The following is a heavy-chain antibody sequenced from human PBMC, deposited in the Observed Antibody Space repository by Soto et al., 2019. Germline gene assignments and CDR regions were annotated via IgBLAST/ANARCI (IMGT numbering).Heavy chain of an antibody. J-gene: IGHJ5*02. V-gene: IGHV4-4*07. Sequence: SETLSLTCTVSGASISSFYWSWIRKSAGKGLEWIGRIYATGTTDYNPSLKSRVMMSVDTSKKQFSLKLRSVTAADTAVYYCVRDGTKTLRDWFDPWGQGISVTVSS. CDR1: GASISSFY. CDR2: IYATGTT. CDR3: VRDGTKTLRDWFDP. D-gene: IGHD1-1*01.